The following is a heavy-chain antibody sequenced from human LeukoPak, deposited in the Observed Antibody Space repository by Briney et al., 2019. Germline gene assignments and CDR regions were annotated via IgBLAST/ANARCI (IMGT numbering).Heavy chain of an antibody. D-gene: IGHD6-19*01. CDR3: ARRGSGWYFPSDY. J-gene: IGHJ4*02. V-gene: IGHV4-4*02. Sequence: SGTLSLTCSVSGGSISSSNWWSWVRQPPGKGLEWIGEIYHSGSTNHNPPLKSRVTISVDKSKNQFSLKLSSVTAADTAVYYCARRGSGWYFPSDYWGQGTLVTVSS. CDR1: GGSISSSNW. CDR2: IYHSGST.